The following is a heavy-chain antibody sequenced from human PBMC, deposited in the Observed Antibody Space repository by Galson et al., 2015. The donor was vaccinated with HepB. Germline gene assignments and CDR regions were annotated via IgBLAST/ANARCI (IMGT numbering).Heavy chain of an antibody. D-gene: IGHD2-2*01. V-gene: IGHV5-10-1*01. Sequence: QSGAEVKEPGESLRIACKGSGYKLTSYWINWVRQMPGKGLEWMGRIDPSDSHTNYNPSLEGHVIISVDKSTNTAYLQWGNLKASDTATYYCATRQKYSTSRWFDPWGQGTLVAVSS. J-gene: IGHJ5*02. CDR2: IDPSDSHT. CDR1: GYKLTSYW. CDR3: ATRQKYSTSRWFDP.